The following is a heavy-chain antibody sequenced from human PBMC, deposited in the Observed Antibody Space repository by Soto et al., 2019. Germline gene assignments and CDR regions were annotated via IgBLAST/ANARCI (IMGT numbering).Heavy chain of an antibody. V-gene: IGHV1-69*13. J-gene: IGHJ5*02. CDR3: ARAFPFGVVIIGWFDT. D-gene: IGHD3-3*01. CDR2: IIPIFGTA. Sequence: SVKVSCKASGGTFSSYAISWVRQAPGQGLEWMGGIIPIFGTANYAQKFQGRVTITADESTSTAYMELSSLRSEDTAVYYCARAFPFGVVIIGWFDTWGQGTLVTVSS. CDR1: GGTFSSYA.